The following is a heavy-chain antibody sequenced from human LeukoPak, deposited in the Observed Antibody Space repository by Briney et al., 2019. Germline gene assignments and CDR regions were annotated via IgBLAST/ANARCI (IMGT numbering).Heavy chain of an antibody. CDR3: ARGEYSGSTYYFDY. CDR2: INHSGST. CDR1: GGSFSGYY. V-gene: IGHV4-34*01. D-gene: IGHD1-26*01. J-gene: IGHJ4*02. Sequence: PSETLSLTWAVYGGSFSGYYWSWIRQPPGKGLEWIGEINHSGSTNYNPSLKSRVTISVDTSKNQFSLKLSSVTAADTAVYYCARGEYSGSTYYFDYWGQGTLVTVSS.